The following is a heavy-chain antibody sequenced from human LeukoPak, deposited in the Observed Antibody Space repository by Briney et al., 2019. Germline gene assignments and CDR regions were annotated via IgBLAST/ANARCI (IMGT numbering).Heavy chain of an antibody. V-gene: IGHV1-2*02. CDR1: GYTFTGYY. CDR2: INPNSGGT. CDR3: ASSRDVVVVPAAKSSIAARAFDI. Sequence: ASVTVSCKASGYTFTGYYLHWVRQAPGQGLEWMGWINPNSGGTKYAQKLEGRVTMTRDTSISTAYMDLSRLKSDDPAVYYCASSRDVVVVPAAKSSIAARAFDIWGQGTMVTVSS. J-gene: IGHJ3*02. D-gene: IGHD2-2*01.